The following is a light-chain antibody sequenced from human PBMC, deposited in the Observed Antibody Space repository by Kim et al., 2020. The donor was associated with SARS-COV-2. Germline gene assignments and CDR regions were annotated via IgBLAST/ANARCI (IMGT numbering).Light chain of an antibody. CDR3: QQGSTFSRT. Sequence: ITWRGRQSFLEWLVCYRQKPENDPKILFFDDYNLQGGVPPRFSGSGYGSEFSLSITSLQPDDFGNYCCQQGSTFSRTFGQGTKVNIK. J-gene: IGKJ1*01. CDR1: QSFLEW. CDR2: DDY. V-gene: IGKV1-5*01.